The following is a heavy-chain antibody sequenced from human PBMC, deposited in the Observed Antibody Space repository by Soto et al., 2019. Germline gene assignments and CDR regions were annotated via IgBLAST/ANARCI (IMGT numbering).Heavy chain of an antibody. Sequence: EGQVLESGGGLVQPGGSLRLTCVASGFTFSTYGLSWVRQSPGKGLEWVSSISGEGFTTDYADSVKGRFTISRDNSKNALFLQKNCLRAQGAAVYFCGGFVYCRGDCYWQFDPWGQGTLVTVSS. J-gene: IGHJ5*02. V-gene: IGHV3-23*01. CDR3: GGFVYCRGDCYWQFDP. CDR1: GFTFSTYG. D-gene: IGHD2-21*02. CDR2: ISGEGFTT.